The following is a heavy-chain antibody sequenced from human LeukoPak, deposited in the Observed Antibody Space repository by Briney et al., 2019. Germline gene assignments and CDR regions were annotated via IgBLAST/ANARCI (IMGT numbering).Heavy chain of an antibody. V-gene: IGHV4-39*01. D-gene: IGHD6-13*01. CDR3: ARHVTLAAAGHDAFDI. CDR1: GGSISSSSYY. CDR2: IYYSGST. J-gene: IGHJ3*02. Sequence: PSETLSLTCTVSGGSISSSSYYWGWIRQPPGKGLEWIGSIYYSGSTYYNPSLKSRVTISVGTSKNQFSLKLSSVTAADTAVYYCARHVTLAAAGHDAFDIWGQGTMVTVSS.